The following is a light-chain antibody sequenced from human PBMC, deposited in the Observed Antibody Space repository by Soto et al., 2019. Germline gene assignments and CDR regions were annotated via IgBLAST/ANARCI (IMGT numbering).Light chain of an antibody. CDR3: QQYNTNSWT. Sequence: GDRVTITCRASQSISVWLAWYQQKPGKAPILLIYRASTLQSGVPSRFSGSGSGTEFTLTISSLQPDDFATYYCQQYNTNSWTFGQGTKVEIK. J-gene: IGKJ1*01. V-gene: IGKV1-5*03. CDR1: QSISVW. CDR2: RAS.